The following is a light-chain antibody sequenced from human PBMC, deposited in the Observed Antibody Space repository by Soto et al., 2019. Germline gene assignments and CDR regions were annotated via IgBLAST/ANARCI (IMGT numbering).Light chain of an antibody. V-gene: IGLV2-14*01. Sequence: QSVLTQPASVSGSPGQSITISCTGTSSDVGTYNYVSWYQQHPAEAPKLRICEVSNRPSGVSNRFSGSKSGNTASLTISGLQAEDEADYSCSSYTTSTTLYVFGTGTKLTVL. CDR2: EVS. CDR3: SSYTTSTTLYV. J-gene: IGLJ1*01. CDR1: SSDVGTYNY.